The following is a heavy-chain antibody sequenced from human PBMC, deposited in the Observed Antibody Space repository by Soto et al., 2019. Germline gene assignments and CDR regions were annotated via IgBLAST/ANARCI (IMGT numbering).Heavy chain of an antibody. J-gene: IGHJ4*02. V-gene: IGHV1-18*01. Sequence: HVQLVQSGGELKKPGASVQVSCKASGYTFISYGISWVRQAPGQGLEWVGWINAYTGKTNLAQKVQGRVTLTTDRSTSTAYLELRSLTSDDTAVYYCARDEQQLVRGLEYWGQGTLVSVSS. D-gene: IGHD6-13*01. CDR2: INAYTGKT. CDR1: GYTFISYG. CDR3: ARDEQQLVRGLEY.